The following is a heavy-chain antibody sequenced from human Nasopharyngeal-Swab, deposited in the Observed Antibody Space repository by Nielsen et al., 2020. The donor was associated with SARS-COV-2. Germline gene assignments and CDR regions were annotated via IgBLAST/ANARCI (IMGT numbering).Heavy chain of an antibody. D-gene: IGHD3-3*01. CDR1: GFTFSSYA. Sequence: GESLKISCAASGFTFSSYAMSWVRQAPGTGLEWVSVIYSGCSSPCYADSVKGRFTISRDNSKNTLYLQMNSLRAEDTAVYYCAKSLLTICGLVEIFSPRETIFDDWGQGTLVTVSS. V-gene: IGHV3-23*03. J-gene: IGHJ4*02. CDR2: IYSGCSSP. CDR3: AKSLLTICGLVEIFSPRETIFDD.